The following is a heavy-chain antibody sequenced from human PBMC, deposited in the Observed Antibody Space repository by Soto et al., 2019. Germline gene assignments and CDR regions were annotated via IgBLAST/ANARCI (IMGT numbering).Heavy chain of an antibody. CDR3: ARSVGYCSIASGYRDHYYGMDF. J-gene: IGHJ6*02. CDR2: IYPGDSDT. CDR1: GYSFTSYW. V-gene: IGHV5-51*01. Sequence: GESLQISCKGSGYSFTSYWIGWVRQMPGKGLEWMGIIYPGDSDTRYSPSFQGQVTISADKSISTAYLQWSSLKASDTAMYYCARSVGYCSIASGYRDHYYGMDFWGQGTTVTGS. D-gene: IGHD2-2*02.